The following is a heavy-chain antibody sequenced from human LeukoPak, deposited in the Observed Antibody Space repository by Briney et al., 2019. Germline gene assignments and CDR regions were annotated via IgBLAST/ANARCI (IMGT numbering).Heavy chain of an antibody. CDR2: ISGSGDGI. V-gene: IGHV3-23*01. J-gene: IGHJ4*02. D-gene: IGHD2-2*01. CDR1: GFTFSDYA. CDR3: ATVQYQLPPATWPSIY. Sequence: GGSLRLSCAASGFTFSDYAMSWVRQAPAKGLEWVSTISGSGDGIYYADSVKGRFTISRDNSKNTLYLQMNSLRAEDTAVYYCATVQYQLPPATWPSIYSSQGTLVTVSS.